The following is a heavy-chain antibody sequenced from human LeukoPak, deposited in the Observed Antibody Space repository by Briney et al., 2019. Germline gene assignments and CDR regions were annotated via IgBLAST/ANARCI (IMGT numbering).Heavy chain of an antibody. V-gene: IGHV1-69*05. CDR1: GGTFSSYA. Sequence: ASVKVSCKASGGTFSSYAISWVRQAPGQGLEWMGGIIPIFGTANYAQKFQGRVTITTDESTSTAYMELSSLRSEDTAVYYCARVGSIVGATGFDYWGQGTLVTVSS. D-gene: IGHD1-26*01. CDR2: IIPIFGTA. J-gene: IGHJ4*02. CDR3: ARVGSIVGATGFDY.